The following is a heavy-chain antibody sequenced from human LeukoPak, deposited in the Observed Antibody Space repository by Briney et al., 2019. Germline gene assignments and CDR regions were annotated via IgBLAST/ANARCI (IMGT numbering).Heavy chain of an antibody. CDR2: PGSSGANK. D-gene: IGHD2-2*01. V-gene: IGHV3-23*01. CDR1: GFTFTDYS. Sequence: GGSLRLSCAATGFTFTDYSMSCTRQTPGKGLECVATPGSSGANKYYAQSVKGRFSISRDNSRDPVSLQMNSLRAEDTAVYYCVKDRPCDPCMPMDAWGQGTTVTVSS. CDR3: VKDRPCDPCMPMDA. J-gene: IGHJ6*02.